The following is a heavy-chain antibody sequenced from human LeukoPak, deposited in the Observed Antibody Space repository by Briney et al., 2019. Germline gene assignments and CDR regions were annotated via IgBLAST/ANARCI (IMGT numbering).Heavy chain of an antibody. J-gene: IGHJ4*02. D-gene: IGHD6-13*01. Sequence: GASVKVSCKASGSTFTSYYMHWVRQAPGQGLEWMGIINPSGDSTSYAQKFQGRVTMTRDTFTSTVYMELSSLRSEDTAVYYCAGVGQQLVLSLDYWGQGTLVTVSS. V-gene: IGHV1-46*01. CDR2: INPSGDST. CDR3: AGVGQQLVLSLDY. CDR1: GSTFTSYY.